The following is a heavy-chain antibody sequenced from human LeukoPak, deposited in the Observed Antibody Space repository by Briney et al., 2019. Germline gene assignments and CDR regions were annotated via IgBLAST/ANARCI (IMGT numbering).Heavy chain of an antibody. V-gene: IGHV1-2*06. Sequence: ASVKVSCKASGYTFTGYYMHWVRQAPGQGLEWMGRINPNSGSTNYAQKFQGRVTMTRDTSISTAYMELSRLRSDDTAVYYCARDIYYDSSGYYEYYYYYYMDVWGKGTTVAVSS. CDR3: ARDIYYDSSGYYEYYYYYYMDV. D-gene: IGHD3-22*01. J-gene: IGHJ6*03. CDR1: GYTFTGYY. CDR2: INPNSGST.